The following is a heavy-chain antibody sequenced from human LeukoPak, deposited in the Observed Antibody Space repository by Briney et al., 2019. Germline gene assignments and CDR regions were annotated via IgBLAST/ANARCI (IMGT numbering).Heavy chain of an antibody. J-gene: IGHJ6*02. CDR1: GGSISSYY. V-gene: IGHV4-59*01. D-gene: IGHD3-9*01. CDR2: IYYSGST. CDR3: ARVPRGVRYFDWLAWDYGVDV. Sequence: SETLSLTCTVSGGSISSYYWSWIRQPPGKGLEWIGYIYYSGSTNYNPSLKSRVTISVDTSKNQFSLKLSSVTAADTAVYYCARVPRGVRYFDWLAWDYGVDVWGQGTTVTVSS.